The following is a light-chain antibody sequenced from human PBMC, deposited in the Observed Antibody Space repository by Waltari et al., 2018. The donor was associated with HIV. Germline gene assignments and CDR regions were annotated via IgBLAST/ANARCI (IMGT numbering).Light chain of an antibody. CDR1: TSNIGSNT. CDR2: SNN. Sequence: QSVLTQPPSASGTPEQRVTISCSGSTSNIGSNTVNWYQQVPGTAPKLLIYSNNQRPAGVPDRVSGAESGTSASLAISGLQSEDEADYYCAAWDDSLTGPVFGGGTKVTVL. V-gene: IGLV1-44*01. J-gene: IGLJ3*02. CDR3: AAWDDSLTGPV.